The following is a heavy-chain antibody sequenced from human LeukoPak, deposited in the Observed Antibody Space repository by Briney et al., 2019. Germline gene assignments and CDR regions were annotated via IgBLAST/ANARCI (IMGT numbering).Heavy chain of an antibody. D-gene: IGHD1-14*01. CDR3: ARDLTPSAFDI. CDR2: ISNSSSYI. V-gene: IGHV3-21*01. CDR1: GFTFSSYS. Sequence: GGSLRLSCAASGFTFSSYSMNWVRQAPGKGLEWVSSISNSSSYIYYADSVKGRFTISRDNAKNSLYLQMNSLRAEDTAVYYCARDLTPSAFDICGEGTMVTVSS. J-gene: IGHJ3*02.